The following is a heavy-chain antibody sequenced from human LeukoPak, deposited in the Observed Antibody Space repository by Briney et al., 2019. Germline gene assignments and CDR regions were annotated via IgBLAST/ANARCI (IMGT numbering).Heavy chain of an antibody. CDR1: GGSFSGYY. CDR2: INHSGST. Sequence: SETLSLTCAVYGGSFSGYYWSWIRQPPGKGLEWIGEINHSGSTNYNPSLKSRVTISVDTSKNQFSLKLSSVTAADTAVYYCAGGPGQWLVLDWYFDLWGRGTLVTVSS. V-gene: IGHV4-34*01. D-gene: IGHD6-19*01. J-gene: IGHJ2*01. CDR3: AGGPGQWLVLDWYFDL.